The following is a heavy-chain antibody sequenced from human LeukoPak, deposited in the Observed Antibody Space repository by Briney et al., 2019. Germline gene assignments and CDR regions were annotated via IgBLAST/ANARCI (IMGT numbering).Heavy chain of an antibody. J-gene: IGHJ4*02. V-gene: IGHV4-59*01. Sequence: SETLSLTCTVSGGSISSYYWSWIRQPPGKGLEWIGYIYYSGSTNYNPSLKSRVTISVDTPKNQFSLKLSSVTAADTAVYYCARARTYYYDSSGYYYFSYFDYWGQGTLVTVSS. CDR3: ARARTYYYDSSGYYYFSYFDY. CDR1: GGSISSYY. D-gene: IGHD3-22*01. CDR2: IYYSGST.